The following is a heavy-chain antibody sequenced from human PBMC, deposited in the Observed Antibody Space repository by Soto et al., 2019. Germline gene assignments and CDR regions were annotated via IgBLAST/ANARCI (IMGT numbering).Heavy chain of an antibody. D-gene: IGHD6-13*01. CDR1: GFTFDSHT. V-gene: IGHV3-30*04. Sequence: QVHLVESGGGVVQPGRSLTLSCAASGFTFDSHTMHWVRQTPGQGLEWVALISYDGSLQDHADAVKARFTISRDNGKNTLFLEMNSLRPEDSAVYYCARTYSSSWTYLDYWGQGTLVTVSS. CDR2: ISYDGSLQ. CDR3: ARTYSSSWTYLDY. J-gene: IGHJ4*02.